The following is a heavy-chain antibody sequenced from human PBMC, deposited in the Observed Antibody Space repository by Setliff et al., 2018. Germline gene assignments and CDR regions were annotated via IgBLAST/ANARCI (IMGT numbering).Heavy chain of an antibody. V-gene: IGHV4-34*01. CDR3: ARGRNIAARLLDS. CDR2: INHRGST. CDR1: GGTFSDYH. D-gene: IGHD6-6*01. Sequence: PSETLSLTCAAYGGTFSDYHWTWIRQSPEKGLEWIGEINHRGSTNYNPSLKSRVTISIDTSKDQFSLKLISMTAADTAVYYCARGRNIAARLLDSWGQGTQVTVLL. J-gene: IGHJ4*02.